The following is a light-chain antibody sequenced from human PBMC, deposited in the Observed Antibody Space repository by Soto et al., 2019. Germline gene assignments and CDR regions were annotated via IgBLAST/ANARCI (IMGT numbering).Light chain of an antibody. J-gene: IGKJ1*01. Sequence: DIQVTQSPPTLSASVGDRVTITCRASQTISTWMAWYQQKPGKAPKLLVYDASTLQSGVALRFSGSGSGTGFTLIISCLHPDDSATYYCQHYTNTINPFMFGQGTNVEI. CDR3: QHYTNTINPFM. CDR1: QTISTW. V-gene: IGKV1-5*01. CDR2: DAS.